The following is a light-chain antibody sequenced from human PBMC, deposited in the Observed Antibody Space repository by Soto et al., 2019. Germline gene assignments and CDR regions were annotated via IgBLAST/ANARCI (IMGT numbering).Light chain of an antibody. CDR1: QSVSNY. CDR2: GAS. CDR3: HHNCGSPQT. Sequence: EIVLTQSPGTLSLSPGERATLSCRASQSVSNYLAWYQRKPGQAPRLVIYGASSRATGIPDRFSRSGSGTDFTLTISRLEPEDFAVYYYHHNCGSPQTFGQGTKVEIK. J-gene: IGKJ1*01. V-gene: IGKV3-20*01.